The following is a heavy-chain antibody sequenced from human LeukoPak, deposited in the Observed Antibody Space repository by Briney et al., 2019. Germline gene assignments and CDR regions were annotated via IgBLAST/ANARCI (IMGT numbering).Heavy chain of an antibody. CDR1: GFTFDDYA. D-gene: IGHD5-18*01. CDR2: ISWNSGSI. J-gene: IGHJ4*02. V-gene: IGHV3-9*01. CDR3: AEDTGYSYGLGSFDY. Sequence: GGSLRLSCAASGFTFDDYAMHWVRQAPGKGLEWVSGISWNSGSIGYADSVKGRFTISRDNAKNSLYLQMNSLRAEDTALYYCAEDTGYSYGLGSFDYWGQGTLVTVSS.